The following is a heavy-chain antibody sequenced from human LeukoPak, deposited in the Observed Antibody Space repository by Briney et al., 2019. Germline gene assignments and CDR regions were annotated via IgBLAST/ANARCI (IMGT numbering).Heavy chain of an antibody. J-gene: IGHJ5*02. D-gene: IGHD2-15*01. V-gene: IGHV3-30*04. CDR1: GFTFSSYA. Sequence: GGSLRLSCAASGFTFSSYAMHWVRQAPGKGLEWVAVISYDGSNKYYADSVKGRFTISRDNSKNTLYLQMNSLRAEDTAVYYCARDQGYCSGGSCPLYPNWFDPWGQGTLVTVSS. CDR3: ARDQGYCSGGSCPLYPNWFDP. CDR2: ISYDGSNK.